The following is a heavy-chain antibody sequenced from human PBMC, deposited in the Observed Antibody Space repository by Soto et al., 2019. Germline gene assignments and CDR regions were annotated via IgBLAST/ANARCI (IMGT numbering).Heavy chain of an antibody. Sequence: ASVKVSCKASGGTFSSYTISWVRQAPGQGLEWMGRIIPILGIANYAQKFQGRVTITADKSTSTAYMELSSLRSEDTAVYYCARAPTPTRQFDYWGQGTLVTVSS. D-gene: IGHD1-1*01. V-gene: IGHV1-69*02. CDR3: ARAPTPTRQFDY. J-gene: IGHJ4*02. CDR2: IIPILGIA. CDR1: GGTFSSYT.